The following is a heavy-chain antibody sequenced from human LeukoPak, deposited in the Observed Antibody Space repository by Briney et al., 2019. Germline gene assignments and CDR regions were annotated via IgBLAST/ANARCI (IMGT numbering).Heavy chain of an antibody. D-gene: IGHD3-3*01. Sequence: ASVTVSCTASGGTFSSYAISWVRQAPGQGLEWMGGIIPIFATANYAQKFQGRVTITADESTSTAFMELSSLRSEDTAVYYCARGNPRSLLPYYFDYWGQGTLVTVSS. CDR2: IIPIFATA. CDR3: ARGNPRSLLPYYFDY. J-gene: IGHJ4*02. V-gene: IGHV1-69*13. CDR1: GGTFSSYA.